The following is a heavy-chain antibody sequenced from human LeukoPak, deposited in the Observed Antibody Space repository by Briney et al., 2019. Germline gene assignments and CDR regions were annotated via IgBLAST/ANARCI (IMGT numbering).Heavy chain of an antibody. CDR2: INGDGSNT. V-gene: IGHV3-74*01. J-gene: IGHJ6*02. CDR1: GFTFSGNW. D-gene: IGHD1-14*01. Sequence: PGGSLRLSCAASGFTFSGNWMHWVRQPPGKGLVWVSRINGDGSNTNYADSVEGRFTVSRDNAKNTLYLQMNSLRAEDTAVYYCARNHDYYFGMDVWGQGTTVTVSS. CDR3: ARNHDYYFGMDV.